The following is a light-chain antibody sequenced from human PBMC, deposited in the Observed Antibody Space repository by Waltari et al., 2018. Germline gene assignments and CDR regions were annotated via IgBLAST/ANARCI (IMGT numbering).Light chain of an antibody. Sequence: EIVVTQSPATLSVSPGEGATLSCRASETIKTNLAWYQQKPGQAPRLLIYDASTRATGIPARFSGSGSGTEFTLTISSLQSEDFAIYFCQQYNEWPPISTFGQGTKLEIK. V-gene: IGKV3-15*01. CDR1: ETIKTN. CDR2: DAS. J-gene: IGKJ2*01. CDR3: QQYNEWPPIST.